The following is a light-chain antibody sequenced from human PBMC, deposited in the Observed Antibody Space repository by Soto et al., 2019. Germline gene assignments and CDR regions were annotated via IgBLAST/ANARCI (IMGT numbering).Light chain of an antibody. Sequence: QSVLTQPASVSGSPGQSITISCTGTSSDVGGYNYASWYQQHPGKAPKLMIYEVSNRPSGVSNRFSGSKSGNTASLTISGLQAEDEADYYCSSYTSSSPYVFGTGTRSPS. J-gene: IGLJ1*01. V-gene: IGLV2-14*01. CDR2: EVS. CDR1: SSDVGGYNY. CDR3: SSYTSSSPYV.